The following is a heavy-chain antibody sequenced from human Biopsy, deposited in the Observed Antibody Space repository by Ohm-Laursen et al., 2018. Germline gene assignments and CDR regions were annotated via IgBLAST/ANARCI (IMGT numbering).Heavy chain of an antibody. V-gene: IGHV4-59*11. CDR2: ISYTGYT. CDR3: ARGSNDFGGLYFPR. CDR1: GGSFTGHY. Sequence: GTLSLTCSVSGGSFTGHYWSWIRQPPGKGLEWIGHISYTGYTSYNASLKSRVTISVDASRNHFSLRLSSLTAADTAVYYCARGSNDFGGLYFPRWGQGTLLTVSS. D-gene: IGHD4-23*01. J-gene: IGHJ4*02.